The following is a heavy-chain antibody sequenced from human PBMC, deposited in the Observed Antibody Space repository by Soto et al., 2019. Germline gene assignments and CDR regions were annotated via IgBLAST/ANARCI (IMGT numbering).Heavy chain of an antibody. V-gene: IGHV4-39*01. CDR3: ARHGVVTMIVVDPYFDY. CDR1: GGSISSSSYY. CDR2: IYYSGST. D-gene: IGHD3-22*01. J-gene: IGHJ4*02. Sequence: PSETLSLTCTVSGGSISSSSYYWGWIRQPPGKGLEWIGSIYYSGSTYYNPSLKSRVTISVDTSKNQFSLKLSSVTAADTAVYYCARHGVVTMIVVDPYFDYWGQGTLVTVSS.